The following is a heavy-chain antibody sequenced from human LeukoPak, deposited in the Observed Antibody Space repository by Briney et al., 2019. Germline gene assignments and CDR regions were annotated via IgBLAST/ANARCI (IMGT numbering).Heavy chain of an antibody. V-gene: IGHV3-33*01. CDR1: GFTFSTYA. D-gene: IGHD6-19*01. Sequence: GGSLRLSCAASGFTFSTYAMHWVRQAPGKGVEWVAMIWYNGKNKHYADSVKGRFTISRDNSKNTLDLQMNSLRADDTAVYYCVRDPSNSGWAFDYWGQGTLVTVSS. J-gene: IGHJ4*02. CDR2: IWYNGKNK. CDR3: VRDPSNSGWAFDY.